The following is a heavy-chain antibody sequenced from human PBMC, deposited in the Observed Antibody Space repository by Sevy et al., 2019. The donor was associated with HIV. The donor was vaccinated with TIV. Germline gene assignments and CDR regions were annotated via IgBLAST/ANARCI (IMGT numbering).Heavy chain of an antibody. CDR2: IYYTGHI. CDR1: GGSITSLY. Sequence: SETLSLTCTVSGGSITSLYWNWIRQPPGKGLEWIANIYYTGHINYNPSLKNRVTLSLDTSKNQFSLRLSPVTAADTAMYYCAGENAWGRGYSWGQGTLVTVSS. J-gene: IGHJ4*02. D-gene: IGHD1-26*01. CDR3: AGENAWGRGYS. V-gene: IGHV4-59*08.